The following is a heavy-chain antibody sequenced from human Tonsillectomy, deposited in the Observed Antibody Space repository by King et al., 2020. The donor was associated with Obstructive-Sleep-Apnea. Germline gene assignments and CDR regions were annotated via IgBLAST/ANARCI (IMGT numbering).Heavy chain of an antibody. Sequence: QLQESGPGLVKPSETLSLTCTVSGGSISSYYWSWIRQPPGKGLEWIGYIYYSGSTNYNPSLKSRVTISVDTSKNQSSLKLSSVTAADTAVYYCARHYSGSSYYFDYWGQGTLVTVSS. V-gene: IGHV4-59*08. CDR3: ARHYSGSSYYFDY. J-gene: IGHJ4*02. D-gene: IGHD1-26*01. CDR1: GGSISSYY. CDR2: IYYSGST.